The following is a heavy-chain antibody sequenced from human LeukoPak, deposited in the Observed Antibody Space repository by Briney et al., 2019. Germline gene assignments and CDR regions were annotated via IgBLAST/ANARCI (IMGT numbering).Heavy chain of an antibody. V-gene: IGHV3-30*04. CDR3: ARVFIDGSSDY. J-gene: IGHJ4*02. Sequence: PGRSQRLSCAASGFTFSSYAMHWVRQAPGKGLEWVAVISYDGSNKYYADSVKGRFTISRDNSKNTLYLQMNSLRAEDTAVYYCARVFIDGSSDYWGQGTLVTVSS. CDR1: GFTFSSYA. CDR2: ISYDGSNK. D-gene: IGHD6-6*01.